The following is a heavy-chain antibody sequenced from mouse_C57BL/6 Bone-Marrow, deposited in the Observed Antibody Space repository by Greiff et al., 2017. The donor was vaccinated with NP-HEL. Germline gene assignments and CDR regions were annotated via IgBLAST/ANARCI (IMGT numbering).Heavy chain of an antibody. J-gene: IGHJ2*01. Sequence: EVQLVESGPELVKPGASVKIPCKASGYTFTDYNMDWVKQSHGKSLEWIGDINPNNGGTIYNQKFKGKATLTVDKSSSTAYMELRSLTSEDTAVYYCARSYYGSSYDYLDYWGQGTTLTVSS. CDR1: GYTFTDYN. CDR3: ARSYYGSSYDYLDY. D-gene: IGHD1-1*01. V-gene: IGHV1-18*01. CDR2: INPNNGGT.